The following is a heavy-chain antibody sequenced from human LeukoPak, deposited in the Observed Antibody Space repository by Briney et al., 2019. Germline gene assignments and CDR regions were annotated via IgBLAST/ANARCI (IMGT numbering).Heavy chain of an antibody. CDR1: GFTFSSYA. CDR2: INHSGST. D-gene: IGHD6-13*01. Sequence: AGGSLRLSCAASGFTFSSYAMSWVRQAPGKGLEWIGEINHSGSTNYNPSLKSRVTISVDTSKNQFSLKLSSVTAADTAVYYCAGAGIAGNGWFDPWGQGTLVTVSS. V-gene: IGHV4-34*08. CDR3: AGAGIAGNGWFDP. J-gene: IGHJ5*02.